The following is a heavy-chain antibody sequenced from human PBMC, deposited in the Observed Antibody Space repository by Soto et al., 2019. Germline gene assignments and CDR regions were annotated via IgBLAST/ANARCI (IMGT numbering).Heavy chain of an antibody. CDR3: VRGGGGGLFEH. CDR2: ISPKSTYR. D-gene: IGHD2-21*01. V-gene: IGHV3-11*06. CDR1: GFPFSDYY. Sequence: GGSQRLSGPTSGFPFSDYYMSWIRQAPGKGLEWLSHISPKSTYRNYADSVKGRFTISRDNTKSSLFLQMNSLGVEDTAVYYCVRGGGGGLFEHWGQGVLVTVSS. J-gene: IGHJ4*02.